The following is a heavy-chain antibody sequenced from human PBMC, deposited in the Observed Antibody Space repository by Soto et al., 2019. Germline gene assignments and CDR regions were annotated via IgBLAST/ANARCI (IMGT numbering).Heavy chain of an antibody. D-gene: IGHD6-19*01. Sequence: PSETLSLTCTVSGGSISSGDYYWSWIRQHLGKGLEWIGTIYFSGTTYYNPSLKSRVTITRDTSASTVYLELTSLTSEDRAVYFCARDHHSSRPYYFDYWGPGTQVTVSS. CDR1: GGSISSGDYY. J-gene: IGHJ4*02. V-gene: IGHV4-30-4*02. CDR3: ARDHHSSRPYYFDY. CDR2: IYFSGTT.